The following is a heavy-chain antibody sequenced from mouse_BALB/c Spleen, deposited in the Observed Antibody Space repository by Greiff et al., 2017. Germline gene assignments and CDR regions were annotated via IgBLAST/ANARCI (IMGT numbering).Heavy chain of an antibody. CDR3: VRPVEGAMDY. V-gene: IGHV10-1*02. CDR1: GFTFNTYA. J-gene: IGHJ4*01. CDR2: IRSKSNNYAT. Sequence: EVQLVESGGGLVQPKGSLKLSCAASGFTFNTYAMNWVRQAPGKGLEWVARIRSKSNNYATYYADSVKDRFTISRDDSQSMLYLQMNNLKTEDTAMYYCVRPVEGAMDYWGQGTSVTVSS.